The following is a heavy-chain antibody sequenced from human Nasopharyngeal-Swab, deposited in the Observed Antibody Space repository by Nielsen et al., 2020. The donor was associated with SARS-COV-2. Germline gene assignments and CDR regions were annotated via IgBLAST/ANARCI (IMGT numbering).Heavy chain of an antibody. V-gene: IGHV1-18*01. J-gene: IGHJ5*02. CDR3: ARVSSSSTTNWFDP. D-gene: IGHD6-6*01. CDR2: ISAYNGNT. Sequence: WVRQAPGQGLEWMGWISAYNGNTNYAQKLQGRVTMTTDTSTSTAYMELRSLRSDDTAVYYCARVSSSSTTNWFDPWGQGTLVTVSS.